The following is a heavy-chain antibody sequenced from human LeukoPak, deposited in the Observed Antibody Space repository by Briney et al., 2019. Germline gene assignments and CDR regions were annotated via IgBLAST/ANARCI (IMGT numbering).Heavy chain of an antibody. J-gene: IGHJ3*02. CDR3: ARLYLPYTSAWYGSAFDI. V-gene: IGHV5-51*01. CDR2: LYPGDSDT. CDR1: GYSFTSYW. D-gene: IGHD6-13*01. Sequence: GESLKISCKRSGYSFTSYWIAWVRQLPGKGLEWMGILYPGDSDTRYSPSFKGHLPTSANTPITPSYLQWSSLKASDTAMYYCARLYLPYTSAWYGSAFDIWGEGTMVTVSS.